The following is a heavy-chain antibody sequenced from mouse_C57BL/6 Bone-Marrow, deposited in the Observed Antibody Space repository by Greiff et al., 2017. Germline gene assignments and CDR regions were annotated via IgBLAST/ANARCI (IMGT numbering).Heavy chain of an antibody. V-gene: IGHV7-3*01. Sequence: EVQLVESGGGLVQPGGSLSLSCAASGFTFTDYYMSWVRQPPGKALEWLGFIRNKANGYTTEYSASVKGRFTISRDNSQSILYLQMHDLRAEDSATYYCSRLRDYDCYPYYFGYWGQGTTLTVSS. D-gene: IGHD2-3*01. CDR1: GFTFTDYY. CDR2: IRNKANGYTT. J-gene: IGHJ2*01. CDR3: SRLRDYDCYPYYFGY.